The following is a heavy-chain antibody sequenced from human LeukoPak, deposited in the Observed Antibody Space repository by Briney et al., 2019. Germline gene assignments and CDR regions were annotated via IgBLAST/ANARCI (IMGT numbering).Heavy chain of an antibody. V-gene: IGHV1-46*01. Sequence: EASAKVSCKASGYTFTSYYMHWVRQAPGQGLEWMGIINPSGGSTSYAQKFQGRVTMTTDTSTSTAYMELRSLRSDDTAVYYCARGSPPRVYYDRSGYYSYYFDYWGQGTLVTVSS. J-gene: IGHJ4*02. CDR3: ARGSPPRVYYDRSGYYSYYFDY. CDR1: GYTFTSYY. D-gene: IGHD3-22*01. CDR2: INPSGGST.